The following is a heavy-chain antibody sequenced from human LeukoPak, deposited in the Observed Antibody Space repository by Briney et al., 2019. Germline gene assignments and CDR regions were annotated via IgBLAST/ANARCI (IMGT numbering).Heavy chain of an antibody. CDR1: GYTFTDYF. CDR3: ARAVDSSGWYYYYMDV. CDR2: INPNSGAT. Sequence: GASVKVSCKASGYTFTDYFMLWVRQAPGQGLEWMGWINPNSGATNYAQKFQGRVTMTRDTSITTAYMELSRLRSDDTAVYYCARAVDSSGWYYYYMDVWGKGTTVTVSS. J-gene: IGHJ6*03. D-gene: IGHD6-19*01. V-gene: IGHV1-2*02.